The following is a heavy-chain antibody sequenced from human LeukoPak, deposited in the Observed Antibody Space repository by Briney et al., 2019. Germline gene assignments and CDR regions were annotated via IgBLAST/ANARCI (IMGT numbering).Heavy chain of an antibody. CDR3: ARGDGGITLNAFDI. V-gene: IGHV1-8*01. CDR1: GYTFTSYD. D-gene: IGHD3-16*01. Sequence: ASVKVSCKASGYTFTSYDINWVRQATGQGLEWMGWMNPNSGNTGYAQKFQGRVTMTRNTSISTAYMELSSLRSEDAAVYYCARGDGGITLNAFDIWGQGTMVTVSS. J-gene: IGHJ3*02. CDR2: MNPNSGNT.